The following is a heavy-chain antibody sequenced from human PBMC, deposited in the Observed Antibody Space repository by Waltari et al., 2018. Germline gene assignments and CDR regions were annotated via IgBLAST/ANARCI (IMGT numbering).Heavy chain of an antibody. CDR3: AGNMGATFV. D-gene: IGHD1-26*01. Sequence: EVQLVGSGGGLVQPGGSLRLSCAASGFTFSSYTMNWVRQAPGKGREWVSYISTSSSTIYYSYSVKGRFTISRDNAKNSLYLQMNSLRDEDTAVYYCAGNMGATFVWGQGTLVTVSS. J-gene: IGHJ4*02. CDR2: ISTSSSTI. V-gene: IGHV3-48*02. CDR1: GFTFSSYT.